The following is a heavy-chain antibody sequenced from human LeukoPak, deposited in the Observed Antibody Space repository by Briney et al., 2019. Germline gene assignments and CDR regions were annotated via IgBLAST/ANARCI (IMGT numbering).Heavy chain of an antibody. J-gene: IGHJ4*02. CDR3: ASGRGSYYGSLFDY. V-gene: IGHV4-59*01. Sequence: SETLSLTCTVSGGSISSYYWSWIRQPPGKGLEWIGYIYYSGSTNYNPSLKSRVTISVDTSKNQCSLKLSSVTAADTAVYYCASGRGSYYGSLFDYWGQGTLVTVSS. CDR2: IYYSGST. D-gene: IGHD1-26*01. CDR1: GGSISSYY.